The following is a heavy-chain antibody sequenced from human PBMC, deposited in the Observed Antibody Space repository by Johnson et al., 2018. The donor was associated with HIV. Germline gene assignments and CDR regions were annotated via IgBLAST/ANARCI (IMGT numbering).Heavy chain of an antibody. J-gene: IGHJ3*02. CDR1: GFTFSSYA. D-gene: IGHD7-27*01. V-gene: IGHV3-30-3*01. CDR3: ARERSDGGANWGSHRAFDI. CDR2: ISYDGSNK. Sequence: QEKLVESGGGVVQPGRSLRLSCAASGFTFSSYAMHWVRQAPGKGLEWVAVISYDGSNKYYADSVKGRFTISRDNAKNSLYLQMNSLRAEDTALYYCARERSDGGANWGSHRAFDIWGQGTMVTVSS.